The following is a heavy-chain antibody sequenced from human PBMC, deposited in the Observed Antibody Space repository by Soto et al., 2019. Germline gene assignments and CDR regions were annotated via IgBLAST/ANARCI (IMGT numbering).Heavy chain of an antibody. CDR2: ISYDGSNK. Sequence: QVQLVESGGGVVQPGRSLRLSCAASGFTFSSYGIHWFRQAPGKVLEWVAVISYDGSNKDYADSVKGRFTISRDNSKNTLYLHMNSLRAEDTAVYYCANEHRRYSSGWYYFDYWGQGTLVTVSS. D-gene: IGHD6-19*01. CDR3: ANEHRRYSSGWYYFDY. V-gene: IGHV3-30*18. J-gene: IGHJ4*02. CDR1: GFTFSSYG.